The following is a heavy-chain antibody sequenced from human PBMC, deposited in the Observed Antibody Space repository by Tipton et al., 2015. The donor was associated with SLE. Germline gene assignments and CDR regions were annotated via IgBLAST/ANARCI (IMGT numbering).Heavy chain of an antibody. CDR2: ISHSGDT. J-gene: IGHJ6*03. Sequence: TLSLTCIVSDDSLRSISFQWDWIRQSPGKGLEWIGTISHSGDTHYNPSLKSRVTLSVDTSQSQFSVKLTSVTAADTAVYYCARERVGMATRLAYYYYIDVWGKWTTVTVSS. D-gene: IGHD5-24*01. CDR1: DDSLRSISFQ. V-gene: IGHV4-39*07. CDR3: ARERVGMATRLAYYYYIDV.